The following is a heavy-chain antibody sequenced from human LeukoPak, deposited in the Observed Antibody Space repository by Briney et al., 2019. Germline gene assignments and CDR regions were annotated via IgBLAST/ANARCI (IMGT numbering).Heavy chain of an antibody. V-gene: IGHV3-21*01. D-gene: IGHD6-13*01. CDR1: GFTFSSYA. CDR3: ARRVATANDAFDI. CDR2: ISGSSSYI. J-gene: IGHJ3*02. Sequence: GGSLRLSCAASGFTFSSYAMSWVRQAPGKGLEWVSSISGSSSYIYYADSVKGRFTISRDNAKNSLYLQMNSLRAEDTAVYYRARRVATANDAFDIWGQGTMVTVSS.